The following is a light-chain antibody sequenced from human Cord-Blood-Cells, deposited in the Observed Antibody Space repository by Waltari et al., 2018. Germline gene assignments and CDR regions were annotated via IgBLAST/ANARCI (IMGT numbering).Light chain of an antibody. CDR3: QQYGSSPPYT. CDR2: GAS. CDR1: QSVSSSY. J-gene: IGKJ2*01. V-gene: IGKV3-20*01. Sequence: VFTQSPGPLSLSPGETVTLSCRASQSVSSSYLAWYQQKPGQAPRLLIYGASSRATGIPDRFSGSGSGTDFTLTISRLEPEDFAVYYCQQYGSSPPYTFGQGTKLEIK.